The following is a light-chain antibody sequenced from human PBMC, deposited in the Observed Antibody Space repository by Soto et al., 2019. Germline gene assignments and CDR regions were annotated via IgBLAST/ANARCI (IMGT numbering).Light chain of an antibody. CDR1: SGSIASNY. V-gene: IGLV6-57*04. CDR2: EDN. CDR3: QFYDGSNHVV. Sequence: NFMLTQPHSVSESPGKTVTISCTRSSGSIASNYVQWYQQRPGSAPTTVIYEDNQRPSGVPDRFSGSIDSSSNSASLTISGLKTEDEADYYCQFYDGSNHVVFGGGTKVTVL. J-gene: IGLJ2*01.